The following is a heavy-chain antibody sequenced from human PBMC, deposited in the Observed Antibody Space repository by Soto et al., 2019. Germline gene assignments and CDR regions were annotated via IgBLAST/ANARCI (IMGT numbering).Heavy chain of an antibody. V-gene: IGHV3-15*01. CDR2: IKSKTDGGTT. D-gene: IGHD6-19*01. CDR1: GFTFNNAW. Sequence: EVQLVESGGGLVKPGGSLRLSCVASGFTFNNAWMSRVRQAPGKGLEWVGRIKSKTDGGTTDYAAPVKGRFTISRDDSRDTLYLQMDSLETEDTAVYYCLGITVTGTRYFDLWGRGTLVIVSS. J-gene: IGHJ2*01. CDR3: LGITVTGTRYFDL.